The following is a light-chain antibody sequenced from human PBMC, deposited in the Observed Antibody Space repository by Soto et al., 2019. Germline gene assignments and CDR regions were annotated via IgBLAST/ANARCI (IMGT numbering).Light chain of an antibody. Sequence: QLVLTQPASVSGSPGQSITISCTGTSSDVGGYNYVSWYQQHPGKAPKLMIYEVSNRPSGVSNRFSGSKSGNTASLTISGLQAEDEADYYCSSYTSSSLGVFGGGTKLTVL. CDR3: SSYTSSSLGV. CDR2: EVS. V-gene: IGLV2-14*01. CDR1: SSDVGGYNY. J-gene: IGLJ3*02.